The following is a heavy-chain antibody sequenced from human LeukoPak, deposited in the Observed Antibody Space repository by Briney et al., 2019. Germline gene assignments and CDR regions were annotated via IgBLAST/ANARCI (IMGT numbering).Heavy chain of an antibody. CDR1: GGTFSSYA. Sequence: ASVTVSCKASGGTFSSYAISWVRQAPGQGLEWMGGIIPIFGTANYAQKFQGRVTITADESTSTAYMELSSLRSEDTAVYYCARVGPGARHEDPYYFDYWGQGTLVTVSS. J-gene: IGHJ4*02. D-gene: IGHD4/OR15-4a*01. CDR3: ARVGPGARHEDPYYFDY. V-gene: IGHV1-69*13. CDR2: IIPIFGTA.